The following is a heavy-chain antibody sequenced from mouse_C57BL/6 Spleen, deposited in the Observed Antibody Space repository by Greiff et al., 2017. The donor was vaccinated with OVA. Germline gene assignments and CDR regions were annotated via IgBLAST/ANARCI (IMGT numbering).Heavy chain of an antibody. CDR1: GYTFTSYW. J-gene: IGHJ2*01. CDR2: IDPSDSYT. V-gene: IGHV1-59*01. CDR3: ARSGYYGSSYVENFGY. D-gene: IGHD1-1*01. Sequence: QVQLQQPGAELVRPGTSVKLSCKASGYTFTSYWMHWVKQRPGQGLEWIGVIDPSDSYTNYNQKFKGKATLTVDTSSSTAYMQLSSLTSEDSAVYYCARSGYYGSSYVENFGYWGEGTTLTDS.